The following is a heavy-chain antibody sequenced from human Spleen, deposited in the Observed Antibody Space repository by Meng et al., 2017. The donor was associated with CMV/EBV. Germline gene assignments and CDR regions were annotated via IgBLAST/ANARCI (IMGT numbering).Heavy chain of an antibody. D-gene: IGHD2-2*02. J-gene: IGHJ4*02. CDR3: AKDIGRGNDIVVVPAAIGFDY. V-gene: IGHV3-9*01. Sequence: LSLTCAASGFTFDDYAMHWVRQAPGKGLEWVSGISWNSGSIGYADSVKGRFTISRDNAKNSLYLQMNSLRAEDTALYYCAKDIGRGNDIVVVPAAIGFDYWGQGTLVTVSS. CDR2: ISWNSGSI. CDR1: GFTFDDYA.